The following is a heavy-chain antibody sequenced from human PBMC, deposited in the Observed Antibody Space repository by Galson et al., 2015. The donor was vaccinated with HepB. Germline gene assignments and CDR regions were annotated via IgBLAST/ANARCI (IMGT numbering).Heavy chain of an antibody. Sequence: SVKVSCKGSGYTFTSNGISWVRQAPGQGLEWMGWISPHNGNTNYAQKFLGRVTMTTDTSTSTAYMELRSLRSDDTAVYYCARSITIFGVVMEDAFDIWGQGTMVTVSS. D-gene: IGHD3-3*01. V-gene: IGHV1-18*04. CDR3: ARSITIFGVVMEDAFDI. CDR2: ISPHNGNT. J-gene: IGHJ3*02. CDR1: GYTFTSNG.